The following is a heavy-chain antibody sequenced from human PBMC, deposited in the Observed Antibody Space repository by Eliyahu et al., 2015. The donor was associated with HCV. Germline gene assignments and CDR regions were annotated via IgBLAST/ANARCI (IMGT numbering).Heavy chain of an antibody. Sequence: EVQLVESGGALVQPGRSLTLSCAASGFTFXDYAMHWVRQAPGKGLGWVSGINWNSVTIGYADSVKGRFTISRDNARNSLYLQMNSLTTEDTALYYCAKGTDRIVIATPDDHWGQGTLVTVSS. J-gene: IGHJ4*02. D-gene: IGHD2-15*01. CDR1: GFTFXDYA. CDR2: INWNSVTI. V-gene: IGHV3-9*01. CDR3: AKGTDRIVIATPDDH.